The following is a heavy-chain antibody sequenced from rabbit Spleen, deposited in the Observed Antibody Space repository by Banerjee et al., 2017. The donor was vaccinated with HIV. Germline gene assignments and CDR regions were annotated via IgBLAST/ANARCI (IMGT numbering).Heavy chain of an antibody. CDR2: IGTDSSGST. CDR3: ARDRSGSGIYLDL. CDR1: GFSFSSFYY. D-gene: IGHD1-1*01. J-gene: IGHJ6*01. Sequence: QEQLEESGGDLVKPGASLTLTCTASGFSFSSFYYMCWVRQAPGKGLEWIACIGTDSSGSTYYASWVNGRFTISKTSSTTVTLQMTSLTAADTATYFCARDRSGSGIYLDLWGQGTLVTVS. V-gene: IGHV1S45*01.